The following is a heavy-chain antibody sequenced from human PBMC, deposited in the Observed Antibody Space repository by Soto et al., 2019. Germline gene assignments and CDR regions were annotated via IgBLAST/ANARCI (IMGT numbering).Heavy chain of an antibody. D-gene: IGHD1-26*01. V-gene: IGHV3-30-3*01. J-gene: IGHJ6*02. CDR3: ARSFSGSYYCYGMDV. Sequence: PGGSLRLSCAASGFTFSSYAMHWVRQAPGKGLEWVAVISYDGSNKYYADSVKGRFTISRDNSKNTLYLQMNSLRAEDTAVYYCARSFSGSYYCYGMDVWGQGTTVTVSS. CDR2: ISYDGSNK. CDR1: GFTFSSYA.